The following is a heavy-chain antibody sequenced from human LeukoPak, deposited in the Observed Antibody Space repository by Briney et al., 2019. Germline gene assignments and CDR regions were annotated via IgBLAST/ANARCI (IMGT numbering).Heavy chain of an antibody. J-gene: IGHJ4*02. V-gene: IGHV3-53*01. Sequence: PGGSLRLSCAASGYTFSNAWMSWVRQAPGKGLEWVSVTYKPGETYYADSVKGRFTISRDNSKNTLYLQMNSLGVEDTALYYCARGGGELHFDTWGQGTLVAVSS. CDR1: GYTFSNAW. CDR2: TYKPGET. D-gene: IGHD1-7*01. CDR3: ARGGGELHFDT.